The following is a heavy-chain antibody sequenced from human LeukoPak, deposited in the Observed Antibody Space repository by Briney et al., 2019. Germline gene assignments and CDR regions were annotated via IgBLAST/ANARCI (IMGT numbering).Heavy chain of an antibody. Sequence: GGSLRLSCAASGFTFSGSAMHWVRQASGKGLEWVGRIRSKANTYATAYAASVKGRFTISRDDSKNTAYLQMNSLKTDDTAVYYCTKTDFWSGYYDYWGQGTLVTVSS. CDR1: GFTFSGSA. D-gene: IGHD3-3*01. V-gene: IGHV3-73*01. CDR2: IRSKANTYAT. CDR3: TKTDFWSGYYDY. J-gene: IGHJ4*02.